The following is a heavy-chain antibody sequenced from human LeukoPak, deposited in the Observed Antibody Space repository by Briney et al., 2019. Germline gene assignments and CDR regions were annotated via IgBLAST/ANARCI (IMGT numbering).Heavy chain of an antibody. J-gene: IGHJ4*02. CDR3: ANRRDYGPY. V-gene: IGHV3-30*02. D-gene: IGHD4-17*01. CDR2: IRYDGSNK. Sequence: QPGRSLRLSCAASGLTFSSYGMHWVSQAPGKGLEWVAFIRYDGSNKYYADSVKDRFTISRDNSKNTLYLQMNSLRAEDTAVYYCANRRDYGPYWGQGTLVTVSS. CDR1: GLTFSSYG.